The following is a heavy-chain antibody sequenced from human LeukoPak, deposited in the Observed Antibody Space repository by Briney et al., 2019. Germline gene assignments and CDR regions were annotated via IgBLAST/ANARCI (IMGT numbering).Heavy chain of an antibody. CDR3: ANIAVADPLDY. Sequence: GRSLRLSCAASGFTFSSYAMHWVRQAPGKGLEWVAVISYDGSNKYYADSVKGRFTISRDNSKNTLYLQMNSLRAEDTAVYYCANIAVADPLDYWGQGTLVTVSS. CDR2: ISYDGSNK. J-gene: IGHJ4*02. V-gene: IGHV3-30-3*01. CDR1: GFTFSSYA. D-gene: IGHD6-19*01.